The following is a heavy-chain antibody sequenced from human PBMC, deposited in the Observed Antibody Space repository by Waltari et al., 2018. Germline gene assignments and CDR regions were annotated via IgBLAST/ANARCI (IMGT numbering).Heavy chain of an antibody. CDR3: ARDYCDRTNCHGMDV. CDR1: EFPFSSYA. Sequence: QVQLLESGGGVVQPGRSLRPSCTASEFPFSSYAMPWVRQAPGKGLEWVAVISYNERNIYYVDSVKGRFSISRDNSKKMLYLQMNSLITEDTAVYYCARDYCDRTNCHGMDVWGQGTTVIVSS. V-gene: IGHV3-30*04. CDR2: ISYNERNI. D-gene: IGHD3-22*01. J-gene: IGHJ6*02.